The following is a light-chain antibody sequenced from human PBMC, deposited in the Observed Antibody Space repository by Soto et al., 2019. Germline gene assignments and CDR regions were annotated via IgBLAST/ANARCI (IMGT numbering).Light chain of an antibody. J-gene: IGKJ4*01. Sequence: EIVLTQSPATLSLSPGERATLSCGASQSVGRDYLAWYQQKPGLAPRLLIHGASNRAAGIPDRFSGSGSGTDFTLIISRLEPEDFAVYFCQQYAAAPLTFGEGIEVEIK. V-gene: IGKV3D-20*01. CDR3: QQYAAAPLT. CDR2: GAS. CDR1: QSVGRDY.